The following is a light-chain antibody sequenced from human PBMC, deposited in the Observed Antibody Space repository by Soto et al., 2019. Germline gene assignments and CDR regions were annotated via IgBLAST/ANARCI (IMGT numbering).Light chain of an antibody. J-gene: IGKJ5*01. Sequence: EIVLTQSPGTLSLSPGERATLSCSASQSVSSIYFAWYQQKPGQAPRLLIYGASSRATGIPDRFSGSGSGTDFTLTIRRLEPEDFAVYYCQQYGSSPYTFGQGTRLEIK. CDR2: GAS. CDR3: QQYGSSPYT. CDR1: QSVSSIY. V-gene: IGKV3-20*01.